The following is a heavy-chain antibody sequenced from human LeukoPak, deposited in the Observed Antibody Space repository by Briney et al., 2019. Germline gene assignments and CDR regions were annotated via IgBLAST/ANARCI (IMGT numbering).Heavy chain of an antibody. Sequence: QPGRSLRLSCEASGFSFDDYAMHWVRQAPGKGLEWDAGISRNSYNIAYGDSVKGRFTISRDNAKKSLSLQMNSLGTEDTAFYYCAKSRDDGTGYYYDYWGQGVLVTVAS. CDR1: GFSFDDYA. CDR3: AKSRDDGTGYYYDY. CDR2: ISRNSYNI. J-gene: IGHJ4*02. V-gene: IGHV3-9*01. D-gene: IGHD3-9*01.